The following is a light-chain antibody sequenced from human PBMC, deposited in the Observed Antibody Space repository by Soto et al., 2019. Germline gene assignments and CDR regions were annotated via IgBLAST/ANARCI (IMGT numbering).Light chain of an antibody. Sequence: QSALTQPASVSGSPGQSITISCTGTSSDVGDYNYVSWYQQHPGKAPKLMIYDVSNRPSGVSNRFSGSKSGSTASLTISGLQAEEEDDYYCSSYTSSTTRVFGTGTQLTVL. J-gene: IGLJ1*01. V-gene: IGLV2-14*01. CDR3: SSYTSSTTRV. CDR1: SSDVGDYNY. CDR2: DVS.